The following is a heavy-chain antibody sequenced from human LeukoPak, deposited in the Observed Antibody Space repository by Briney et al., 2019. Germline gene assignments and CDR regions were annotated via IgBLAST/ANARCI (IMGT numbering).Heavy chain of an antibody. D-gene: IGHD3-16*02. CDR3: ARVPDYVWGSYRYVYFDY. J-gene: IGHJ4*02. Sequence: SETLSLTCTVSGGSISSYYWSWIRQPPGKGLEWIGYIYYSGSTNYNPSLKSRVTISVDTSKNQFSLKLSSVTAADTAVYYCARVPDYVWGSYRYVYFDYWGQGTLVTVSS. CDR2: IYYSGST. V-gene: IGHV4-59*01. CDR1: GGSISSYY.